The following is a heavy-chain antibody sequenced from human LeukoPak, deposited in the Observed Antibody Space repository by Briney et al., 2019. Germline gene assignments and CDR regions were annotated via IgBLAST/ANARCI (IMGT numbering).Heavy chain of an antibody. CDR3: ARDIVVVVPAALYYYYYGMDV. CDR1: GYSISSGYY. Sequence: SETLSLTCAVSGYSISSGYYWGWIRQPPGKGLEWIGSIYHSGSTYYNPSLQSRVTISVDTSKNQFSPKLSSVTAADTAVYYCARDIVVVVPAALYYYYYGMDVWGKGTTVTVPS. J-gene: IGHJ6*04. D-gene: IGHD2-2*01. CDR2: IYHSGST. V-gene: IGHV4-38-2*02.